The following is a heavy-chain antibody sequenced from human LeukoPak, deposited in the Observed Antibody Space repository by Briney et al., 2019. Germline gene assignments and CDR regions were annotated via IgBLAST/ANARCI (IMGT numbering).Heavy chain of an antibody. Sequence: SETLSLTCTVSGGTISSGSYYWSWLRQPAGKGLEWIGRIYTSGSTNYNPSLKSRVTISVDTSKNQFSLKLSSVTAADTAVYYCAGVNSGWYNDYWGQGTLVTLSS. V-gene: IGHV4-61*02. CDR3: AGVNSGWYNDY. CDR1: GGTISSGSYY. D-gene: IGHD6-19*01. CDR2: IYTSGST. J-gene: IGHJ4*02.